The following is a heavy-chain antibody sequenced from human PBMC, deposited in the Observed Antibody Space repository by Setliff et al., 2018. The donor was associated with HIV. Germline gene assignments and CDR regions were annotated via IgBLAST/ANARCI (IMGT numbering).Heavy chain of an antibody. CDR3: AKDRSGSYRTFDY. V-gene: IGHV4-39*07. J-gene: IGHJ4*02. Sequence: PSETLSLTCTVSGASSIYFWGWIRQPPGKGLEWIGSVYYSGSTYYNPSLESRVTISMDTSKNQFSLKLNSVTAADTAVYYCAKDRSGSYRTFDYWGPGILVTVSS. CDR1: GASSIYF. CDR2: VYYSGST. D-gene: IGHD1-26*01.